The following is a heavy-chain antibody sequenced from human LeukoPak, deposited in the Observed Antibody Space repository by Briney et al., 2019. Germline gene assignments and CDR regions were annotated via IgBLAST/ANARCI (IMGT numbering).Heavy chain of an antibody. CDR2: ITASGGNT. V-gene: IGHV3-23*01. J-gene: IGHJ4*02. CDR3: AKGNGYSYGRYYFDY. D-gene: IGHD5-18*01. Sequence: GGSLRLSXAASGFTFSSYAMGWIRQAPGKGLEWVSAITASGGNTYYADSVKGRFTISRDNSKNTLYLQVNSLRAEDTAVYYCAKGNGYSYGRYYFDYWGQGTLVTVSS. CDR1: GFTFSSYA.